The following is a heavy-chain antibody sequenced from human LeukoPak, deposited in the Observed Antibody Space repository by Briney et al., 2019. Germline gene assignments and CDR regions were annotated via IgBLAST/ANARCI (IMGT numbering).Heavy chain of an antibody. CDR1: GGTFSSYT. D-gene: IGHD3-10*01. CDR3: SVWFGELSH. J-gene: IGHJ4*02. CDR2: ISPNSGGT. Sequence: ASVKVSCKASGGTFSSYTISWVRQAPGQGLEWMGWISPNSGGTNYAQRFQGMVTMTRDTSISTAYMDLSSLKSDDTATYYCSVWFGELSHWGQGTLVIVSS. V-gene: IGHV1-2*02.